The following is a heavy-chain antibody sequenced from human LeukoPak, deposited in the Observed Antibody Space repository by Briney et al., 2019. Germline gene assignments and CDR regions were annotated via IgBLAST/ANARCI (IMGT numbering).Heavy chain of an antibody. CDR3: ARSPPALGRFLEWLLGY. Sequence: ASVKVSCKASGYTFTGYYMHWVRQAPGQGLEWMGWINPNSGGTNYAQKFQGRVTMTRDTSISTAYMELSSLRSDDTAVYYCARSPPALGRFLEWLLGYWGQGTLVTVSS. D-gene: IGHD3-3*01. J-gene: IGHJ4*02. CDR1: GYTFTGYY. CDR2: INPNSGGT. V-gene: IGHV1-2*02.